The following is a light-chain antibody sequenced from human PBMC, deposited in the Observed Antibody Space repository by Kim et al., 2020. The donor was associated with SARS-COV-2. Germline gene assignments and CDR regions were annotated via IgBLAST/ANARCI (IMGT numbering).Light chain of an antibody. CDR1: QGVTSSY. CDR3: QKYSSVPIT. J-gene: IGKJ5*01. Sequence: EIVLTQSPGTVSLSPGERATLSCRASQGVTSSYLAWYQQKPGQAPRLIIYGATNSATGIPDRVSGSGSGTDFTLTISRLQPEDVAVYYGQKYSSVPITFCQGTRLEIK. CDR2: GAT. V-gene: IGKV3-20*01.